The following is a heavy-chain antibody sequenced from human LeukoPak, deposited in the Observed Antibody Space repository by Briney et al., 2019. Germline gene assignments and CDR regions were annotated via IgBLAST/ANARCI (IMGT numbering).Heavy chain of an antibody. D-gene: IGHD2-2*01. Sequence: GGSLRLSCTTSGFAFSSYAMSWVRQAAGKGLEWVSAISGNGGSTYYADSVKGRFTFSRDNPKNTLYLQMNSLRAEDTAVYYCAKAPNQLLSEYFQHWGQGTLVTVSS. J-gene: IGHJ1*01. CDR2: ISGNGGST. V-gene: IGHV3-23*01. CDR3: AKAPNQLLSEYFQH. CDR1: GFAFSSYA.